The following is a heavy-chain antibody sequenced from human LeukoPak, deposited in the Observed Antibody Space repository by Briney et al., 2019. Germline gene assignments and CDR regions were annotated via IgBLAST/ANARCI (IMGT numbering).Heavy chain of an antibody. Sequence: GGSLRLSCAASGFTFSDYSMNWVRQAPGKGLEWVSTISSSGSSIFYAASVKGRFTISRDNARNSLDLQMNSLRAEDTAVYYCARELGYSYGSSDYWGQGTLVTVSS. CDR2: ISSSGSSI. CDR3: ARELGYSYGSSDY. D-gene: IGHD5-18*01. J-gene: IGHJ4*02. CDR1: GFTFSDYS. V-gene: IGHV3-21*01.